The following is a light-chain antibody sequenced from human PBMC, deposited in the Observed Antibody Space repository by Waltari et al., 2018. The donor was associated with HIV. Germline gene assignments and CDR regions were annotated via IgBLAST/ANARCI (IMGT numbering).Light chain of an antibody. Sequence: QSALTQPASVSGSPGQSITISCTGTSSDVASYNLVSWYQHHPGKAPTVMIYAVTKRPSGVSDRVSGSKSGNTASLTISGLQAEDEADYYCCSYAGTSTYVFGTGTKVTVL. CDR3: CSYAGTSTYV. J-gene: IGLJ1*01. CDR2: AVT. CDR1: SSDVASYNL. V-gene: IGLV2-23*02.